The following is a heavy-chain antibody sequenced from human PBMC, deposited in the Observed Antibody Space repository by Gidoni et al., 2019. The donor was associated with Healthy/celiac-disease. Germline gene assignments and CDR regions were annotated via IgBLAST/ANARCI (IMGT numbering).Heavy chain of an antibody. CDR1: RCTISSHR. CDR2: IISISSYI. D-gene: IGHD3-22*01. CDR3: ARSQYYYDSSGYYYWFDP. V-gene: IGHV3-21*01. Sequence: EVQLVESGGGLVKLGGSLRLYCPGSRCTISSHRRNGVCQAQGKGLGWVSSIISISSYIYYADSVKGRFTISRDNAKNSLCLQMNSLRAEDTAVYYCARSQYYYDSSGYYYWFDPWGQGTLVTVSS. J-gene: IGHJ5*02.